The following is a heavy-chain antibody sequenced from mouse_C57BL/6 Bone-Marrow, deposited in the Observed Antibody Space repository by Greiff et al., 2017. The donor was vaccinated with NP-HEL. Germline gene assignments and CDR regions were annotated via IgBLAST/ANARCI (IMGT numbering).Heavy chain of an antibody. CDR2: IDPSDSYT. CDR3: ARELPYWYFDV. V-gene: IGHV1-59*01. CDR1: GYTFTSYW. Sequence: QVQLQQSGAELVRPGTSVKLSCKASGYTFTSYWMHWVKQRPGQGLEWIGVIDPSDSYTNYNQKFKGKATLTVDTSSSTAYMQLSSLTSEDSAVYYCARELPYWYFDVWGTGTTVTVSS. J-gene: IGHJ1*03. D-gene: IGHD1-3*01.